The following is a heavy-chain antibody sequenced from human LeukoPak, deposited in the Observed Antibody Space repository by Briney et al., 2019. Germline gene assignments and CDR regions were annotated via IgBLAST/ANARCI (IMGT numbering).Heavy chain of an antibody. CDR3: AKDWRTMVRGVIITNYFDY. D-gene: IGHD3-10*01. V-gene: IGHV3-7*01. CDR2: IKQDGSEK. CDR1: GFTFSNYW. J-gene: IGHJ4*02. Sequence: GGSLRLSCAASGFTFSNYWITWVRQAPGKGLEWVANIKQDGSEKNYVDSVKGRFTISRDNAKNSLYLQMNSLRAEDTAVYYCAKDWRTMVRGVIITNYFDYWGQGTLVTVSS.